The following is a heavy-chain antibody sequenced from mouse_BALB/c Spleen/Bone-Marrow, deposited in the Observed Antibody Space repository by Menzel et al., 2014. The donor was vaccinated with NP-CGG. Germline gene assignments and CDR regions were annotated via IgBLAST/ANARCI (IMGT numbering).Heavy chain of an antibody. D-gene: IGHD4-1*01. Sequence: EVQLMESGGDLVKPGVSLKLSCAASGFTFSTYGMSWVRQTPDKRLEWVATISSGGGYTYYPDSVKGRFTISRDNANNTLYLQMSSLKSEDTAMYYCTRQRNWDHYAMDYWGQGTSVTVSS. CDR1: GFTFSTYG. J-gene: IGHJ4*01. V-gene: IGHV5-6*01. CDR3: TRQRNWDHYAMDY. CDR2: ISSGGGYT.